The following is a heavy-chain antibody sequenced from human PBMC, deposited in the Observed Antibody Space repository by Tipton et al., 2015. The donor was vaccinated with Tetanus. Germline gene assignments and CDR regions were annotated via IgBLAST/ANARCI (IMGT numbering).Heavy chain of an antibody. V-gene: IGHV3-33*01. J-gene: IGHJ4*02. CDR2: VWYDGTRK. CDR3: AMERFVEGLGPLDC. D-gene: IGHD3-3*01. CDR1: GFTFSTHG. Sequence: SLRLSCAASGFTFSTHGMHWVRQAPGKGLEWVALVWYDGTRKYYTESVDGRFTISRDNSKNTLYLQMDSLRVEDTATYFCAMERFVEGLGPLDCRGQGTLVTVSS.